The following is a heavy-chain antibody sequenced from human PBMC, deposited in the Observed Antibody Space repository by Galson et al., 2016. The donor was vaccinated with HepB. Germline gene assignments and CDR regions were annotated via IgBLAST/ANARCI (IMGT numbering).Heavy chain of an antibody. V-gene: IGHV4-31*03. CDR3: ASDQRFSGWGGTFDI. CDR2: IYYSGST. D-gene: IGHD3-3*01. Sequence: TLSLTCTVAGGSISTGGYYWNWIRQHPGKGLEWIGFIYYSGSTYYNPSLKSRVTISVDTSKNQFSLKLSSVTAADTAVYYCASDQRFSGWGGTFDIWGQGTMFTVSS. J-gene: IGHJ3*02. CDR1: GGSISTGGYY.